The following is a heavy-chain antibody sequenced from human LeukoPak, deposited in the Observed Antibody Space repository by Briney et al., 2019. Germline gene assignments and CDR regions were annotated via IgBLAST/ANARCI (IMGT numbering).Heavy chain of an antibody. CDR3: AREVGSTNLGYYYYMDV. V-gene: IGHV4-59*01. CDR2: IYYSGST. Sequence: PSETLSLTCSVSGGSISSYYWSWIRQPPGKGLEWIGYIYYSGSTNYNPSLKSRVTISVDTSKNQFSLKLSSVTAADTAVYYCAREVGSTNLGYYYYMDVWGKGTTVTVSS. D-gene: IGHD2-2*01. J-gene: IGHJ6*03. CDR1: GGSISSYY.